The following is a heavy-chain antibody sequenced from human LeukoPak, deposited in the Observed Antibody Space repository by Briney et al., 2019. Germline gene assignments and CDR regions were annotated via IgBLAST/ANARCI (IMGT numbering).Heavy chain of an antibody. CDR2: INPNSGGT. V-gene: IGHV1-2*02. D-gene: IGHD5-18*01. Sequence: GASVKVSCKASGYTFTGYYMHWVRQAPGQGLEWMGWINPNSGGTNYAQKFQGRVTMTRDTSISTAYMELSRLRSDDTAVYYCASALNPALYSYGYSGVVFHAYWGQGTLVTVSS. CDR1: GYTFTGYY. CDR3: ASALNPALYSYGYSGVVFHAY. J-gene: IGHJ4*02.